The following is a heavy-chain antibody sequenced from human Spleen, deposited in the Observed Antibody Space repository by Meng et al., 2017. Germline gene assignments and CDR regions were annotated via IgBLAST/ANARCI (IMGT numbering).Heavy chain of an antibody. CDR2: IHHSGST. CDR1: SGPFSGYH. D-gene: IGHD6-13*01. Sequence: QVQLQQWGAGLLQPTETLSLTCAVSSGPFSGYHWTWIRQPPGKGLEWIGEIHHSGSTNYNPSLKSRVTISVDTSKNQFSLKLSSVTAADTAVYYCARGAQDSSSWGQGTLVTVSS. J-gene: IGHJ4*02. V-gene: IGHV4-34*01. CDR3: ARGAQDSSS.